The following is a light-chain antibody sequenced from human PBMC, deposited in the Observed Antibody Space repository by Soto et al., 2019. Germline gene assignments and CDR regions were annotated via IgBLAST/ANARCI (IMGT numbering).Light chain of an antibody. Sequence: QSVMTQPPSVSAAPGQKVTISCSGSSSNIGGNSVSWYQQLPGTAPKLLIYDDDKRPSGIPDRFSGSKSGTSATLGITGFQTGDEDDYYCGSWDSSLSAYVFATGTKLTVL. CDR3: GSWDSSLSAYV. J-gene: IGLJ1*01. V-gene: IGLV1-51*01. CDR1: SSNIGGNS. CDR2: DDD.